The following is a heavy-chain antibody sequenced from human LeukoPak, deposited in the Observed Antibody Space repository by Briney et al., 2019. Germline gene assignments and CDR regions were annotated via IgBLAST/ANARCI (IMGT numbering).Heavy chain of an antibody. CDR1: GFTFSSYA. Sequence: GRSLRLSYAASGFTFSSYAMSWVRQAPGKGLEWVSAISGSCGSTYYADSVKGRFTISRDNSKNTLYLQMNSLRAEDTDVYYCAKDIGKDGSGSYLGWYYYYGMDVWGQGSTVTVSS. D-gene: IGHD3-10*01. V-gene: IGHV3-23*01. CDR3: AKDIGKDGSGSYLGWYYYYGMDV. CDR2: ISGSCGST. J-gene: IGHJ6*02.